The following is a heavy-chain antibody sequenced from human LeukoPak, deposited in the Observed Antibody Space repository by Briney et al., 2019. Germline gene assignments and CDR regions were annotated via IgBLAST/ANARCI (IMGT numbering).Heavy chain of an antibody. V-gene: IGHV1-46*01. Sequence: GASVKVSCKAFGYTFTGYWMHWVRQAPGQGPEWMGVISPSGGSTIYAQKFKGRVTLTRDMSTSTDYLELSSLRSEDTAVYYCAKAPANYVDTAMGTFDYWGQGTLVTVSS. D-gene: IGHD5-18*01. J-gene: IGHJ4*02. CDR3: AKAPANYVDTAMGTFDY. CDR1: GYTFTGYW. CDR2: ISPSGGST.